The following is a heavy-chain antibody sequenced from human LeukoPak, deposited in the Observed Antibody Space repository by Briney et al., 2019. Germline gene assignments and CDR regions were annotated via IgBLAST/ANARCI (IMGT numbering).Heavy chain of an antibody. CDR2: MRQDGGAE. V-gene: IGHV3-7*01. Sequence: GGSLRLSCAASGFTFSGHWMSWVRQSPGKGLEWVANMRQDGGAEYYGDSVRGRFTISRDNAKKSLYLQMNSLTDEDTAVYYCAAWGIGSSYVYWGQGTLVTVSS. D-gene: IGHD2-15*01. CDR1: GFTFSGHW. J-gene: IGHJ4*02. CDR3: AAWGIGSSYVY.